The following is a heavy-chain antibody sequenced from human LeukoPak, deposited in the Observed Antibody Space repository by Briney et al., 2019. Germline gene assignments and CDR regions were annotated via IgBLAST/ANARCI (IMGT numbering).Heavy chain of an antibody. J-gene: IGHJ4*02. CDR3: AKDTFLGAWISSTSMFDY. CDR2: ISGSGGST. Sequence: GGSLRLSCAASGFTFRSYDMSWVRQAPGKGLEWVSAISGSGGSTYYADSVKGRFTISRDNSKNTLYLQMNSLRAEDTAVYYCAKDTFLGAWISSTSMFDYWGQGTLVTVSS. V-gene: IGHV3-23*01. D-gene: IGHD2-2*01. CDR1: GFTFRSYD.